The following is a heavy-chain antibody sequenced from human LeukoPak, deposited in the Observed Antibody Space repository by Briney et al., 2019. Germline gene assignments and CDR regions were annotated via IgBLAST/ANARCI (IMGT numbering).Heavy chain of an antibody. CDR1: GFTFSSYW. D-gene: IGHD3-22*01. Sequence: GGSLRLSCAASGFTFSSYWMSWVRQAPGKGLEWVANIKQDGSEKYYVDSVKGRFTISRDNAKNSLYLQMNSLRAEDTAVYYCASYDSSGSPAFDIWGQGTMVTVSS. CDR2: IKQDGSEK. J-gene: IGHJ3*02. CDR3: ASYDSSGSPAFDI. V-gene: IGHV3-7*01.